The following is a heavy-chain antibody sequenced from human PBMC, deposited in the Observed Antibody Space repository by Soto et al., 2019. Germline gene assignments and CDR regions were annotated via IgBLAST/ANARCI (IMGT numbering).Heavy chain of an antibody. CDR1: GFTFSSYA. J-gene: IGHJ6*02. CDR3: AKKREQYSYYYGMDV. V-gene: IGHV3-23*01. CDR2: ISGSGGST. D-gene: IGHD6-6*01. Sequence: GGSLRLSCAASGFTFSSYAMSWVRQAPGKGLEWVSGISGSGGSTYYADSVKGRFTISRDNSKNTLYLQMNSLRAEDTAVYYCAKKREQYSYYYGMDVWGQGTTVTVSS.